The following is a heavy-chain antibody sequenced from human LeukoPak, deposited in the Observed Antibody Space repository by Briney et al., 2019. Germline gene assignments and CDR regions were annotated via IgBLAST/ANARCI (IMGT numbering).Heavy chain of an antibody. CDR1: GGTFSSYA. J-gene: IGHJ6*02. V-gene: IGHV1-18*01. Sequence: ASVTVSCKASGGTFSSYAISWVRQAPGQGLEWMGWISAYIGNTNYAQKLQGRVTMTTDTSTSTAYMELRSLRSDDTAVYYCARATYYYYGMDVWGQGTTVTVSS. CDR2: ISAYIGNT. CDR3: ARATYYYYGMDV.